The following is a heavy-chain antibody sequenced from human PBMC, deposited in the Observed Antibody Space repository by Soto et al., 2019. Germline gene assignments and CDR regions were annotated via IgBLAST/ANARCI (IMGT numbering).Heavy chain of an antibody. CDR3: ARDNPSGYSGYDPTKNYYYYGMDV. V-gene: IGHV4-31*11. Sequence: PSETLSLTCGVFGGSIISSQWWTWVRQHPGKGLEWIGYIYYSGSTYYNPSLKSRVTISVDTSKNQFSLKLSSVTAADTAVYYCARDNPSGYSGYDPTKNYYYYGMDVWGQGTTVTVSS. D-gene: IGHD5-12*01. J-gene: IGHJ6*02. CDR1: GGSIISSQW. CDR2: IYYSGST.